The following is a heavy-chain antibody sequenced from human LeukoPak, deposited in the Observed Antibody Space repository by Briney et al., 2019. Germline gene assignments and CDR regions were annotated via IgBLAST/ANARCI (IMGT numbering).Heavy chain of an antibody. V-gene: IGHV4-31*03. CDR1: GGSVSSGTYY. Sequence: SETLSLTCTVSGGSVSSGTYYWSWIRQHPGKGLEWIGYIYYSGSTYYNPSLKSRVTISVDTSKNQFSLKLSSVTAADTAVYYCARVAHGLHDYWGQGTLVTVSS. CDR3: ARVAHGLHDY. D-gene: IGHD2-15*01. J-gene: IGHJ4*02. CDR2: IYYSGST.